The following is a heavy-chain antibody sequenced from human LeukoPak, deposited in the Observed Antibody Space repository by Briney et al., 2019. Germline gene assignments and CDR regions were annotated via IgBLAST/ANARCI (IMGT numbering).Heavy chain of an antibody. CDR1: GLXVSSYG. J-gene: IGHJ4*02. CDR3: AKYTSGTSYRGLDQ. D-gene: IGHD3-10*01. Sequence: PGGSLRLSCAASGLXVSSYGISWVRQAPGKGLEWVSTIIGSAVNTYYADSVKGRFTISRDDSKNTVYLQMNSLRAEDTAVYSCAKYTSGTSYRGLDQWGQGTLVTVSS. CDR2: IIGSAVNT. V-gene: IGHV3-23*01.